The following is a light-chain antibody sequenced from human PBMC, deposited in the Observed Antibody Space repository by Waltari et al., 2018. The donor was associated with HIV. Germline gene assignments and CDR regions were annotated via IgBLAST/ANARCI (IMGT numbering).Light chain of an antibody. Sequence: QSALTQPASVSGSPGQSITISCAGTSSDVGSYNVVSWYQQHPGKAPKLMIYEISKRPSGVSNRFSGSKSGNTASLTISGRQAEDEADYYCCSYAGSSTHVFGTGTKVTVL. CDR3: CSYAGSSTHV. CDR1: SSDVGSYNV. CDR2: EIS. V-gene: IGLV2-23*02. J-gene: IGLJ1*01.